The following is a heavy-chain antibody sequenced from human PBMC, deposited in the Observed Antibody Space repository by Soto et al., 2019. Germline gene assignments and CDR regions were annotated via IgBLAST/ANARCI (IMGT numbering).Heavy chain of an antibody. CDR2: ISTSNGHT. V-gene: IGHV1-18*01. J-gene: IGHJ4*02. CDR3: MRDRPSAAPFFAL. CDR1: GYAFNTYG. Sequence: QVQLIQSGAEVKRPGASLKVSCRASGYAFNTYGVSWVRQAPGQGLEWVGWISTSNGHTNFAQNFQGRVTLTTDTSTSTAYMELRSLTADDTAVYYCMRDRPSAAPFFALWGQGTLVTVSS. D-gene: IGHD6-25*01.